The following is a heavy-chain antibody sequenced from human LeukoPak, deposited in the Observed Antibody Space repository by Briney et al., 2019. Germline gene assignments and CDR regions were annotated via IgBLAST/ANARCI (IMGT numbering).Heavy chain of an antibody. CDR1: GFSFSTYG. CDR3: AMTVTVYFQH. J-gene: IGHJ1*01. Sequence: GGSLRLSCAASGFSFSTYGMSWVRQAPGKGLEWVSAISGSGGSTYYADSVKGRFTISRDNSKNTLYLQMNSLRAEDTAVYYCAMTVTVYFQHWGQGTLVTVSS. CDR2: ISGSGGST. V-gene: IGHV3-23*01. D-gene: IGHD4-17*01.